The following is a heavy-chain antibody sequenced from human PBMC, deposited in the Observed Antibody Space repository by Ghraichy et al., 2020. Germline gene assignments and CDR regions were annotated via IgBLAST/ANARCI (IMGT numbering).Heavy chain of an antibody. J-gene: IGHJ5*02. V-gene: IGHV1-18*01. CDR1: GYTFTSYG. Sequence: ASVKVSCKASGYTFTSYGISWVRQAPGQGLEWMGWISAYNGNTNYAQKLQGRVTMTTDTSTNTAYMELRSLRSDDTAVYSCARTVMTYYYGSGSYLNWFDPWGKGTLVTVSS. D-gene: IGHD3-10*01. CDR2: ISAYNGNT. CDR3: ARTVMTYYYGSGSYLNWFDP.